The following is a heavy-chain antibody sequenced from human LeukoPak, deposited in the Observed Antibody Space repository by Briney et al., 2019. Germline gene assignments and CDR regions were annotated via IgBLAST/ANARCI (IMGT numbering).Heavy chain of an antibody. CDR2: IIPIFDTA. CDR1: GGTFSSYA. CDR3: ARDVSGNAVAFDP. V-gene: IGHV1-69*13. Sequence: GASVKVSCKASGGTFSSYAISCVRQAPGQGLEWMGGIIPIFDTANYAQKFQGRVTITADESTSTAYMELSSLRSEDTAVYYCARDVSGNAVAFDPWGQGTLVTVSS. J-gene: IGHJ5*02.